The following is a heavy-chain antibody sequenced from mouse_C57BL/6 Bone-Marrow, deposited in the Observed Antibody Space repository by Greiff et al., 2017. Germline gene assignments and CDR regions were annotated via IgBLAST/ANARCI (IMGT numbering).Heavy chain of an antibody. V-gene: IGHV1-59*01. CDR1: GYTFTSYW. CDR2: IDPSDSYT. D-gene: IGHD1-1*01. Sequence: VQLQQPGAELVRPGTSVKLSCKASGYTFTSYWMHWVKQRPGQGLEWIGVIDPSDSYTNYNQKFKGKATLTVDTSSSPAYMQLSSLTSEDSAVYYCARYYGSWGKGTLVTVSA. CDR3: ARYYGS. J-gene: IGHJ3*01.